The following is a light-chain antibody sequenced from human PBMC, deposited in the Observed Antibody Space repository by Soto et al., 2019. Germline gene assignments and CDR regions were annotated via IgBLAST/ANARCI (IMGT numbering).Light chain of an antibody. J-gene: IGKJ2*01. CDR3: QHRNNWPRYT. V-gene: IGKV3-11*01. Sequence: EIVLTQYPATLSLSPGERATLSCRASQSVRTFLAWYQQKPGQAPRLLIYDTSNRATGIPPRFSGSGFGTAFTLTISSLEPEEFAVYYCQHRNNWPRYTFGQGTKLEIK. CDR2: DTS. CDR1: QSVRTF.